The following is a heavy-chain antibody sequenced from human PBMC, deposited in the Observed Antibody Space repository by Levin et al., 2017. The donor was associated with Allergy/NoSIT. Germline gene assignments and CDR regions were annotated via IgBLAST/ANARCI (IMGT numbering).Heavy chain of an antibody. J-gene: IGHJ6*02. D-gene: IGHD6-13*01. CDR1: GFTFSDFF. CDR3: ARLISAGRNYYYGMDV. CDR2: ISTGSSYI. V-gene: IGHV3-11*03. Sequence: PGGSLRLSCEASGFTFSDFFMSWVRRAPGKGLEWVAYISTGSSYINYADSVKGRFTISRDNAKNSLYLQMNSLRADDTAVYSCARLISAGRNYYYGMDVWGQGTTVTVSS.